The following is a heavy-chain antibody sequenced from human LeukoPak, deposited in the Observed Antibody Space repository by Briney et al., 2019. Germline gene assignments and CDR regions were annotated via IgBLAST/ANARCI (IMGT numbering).Heavy chain of an antibody. D-gene: IGHD4-23*01. Sequence: ASVKVSCKASGGTFSSYAISWVRHAPGQGLEWMGGIIPIFGTANYAQKFQGRVTTTADESTSTAYMELNSLRSEDTAVYYCARDMPGGNGAFDIWGQGTMVTVSS. CDR3: ARDMPGGNGAFDI. CDR1: GGTFSSYA. V-gene: IGHV1-69*13. J-gene: IGHJ3*02. CDR2: IIPIFGTA.